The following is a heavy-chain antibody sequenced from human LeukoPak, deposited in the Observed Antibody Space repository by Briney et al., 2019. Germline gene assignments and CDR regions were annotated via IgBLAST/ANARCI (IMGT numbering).Heavy chain of an antibody. D-gene: IGHD6-6*01. J-gene: IGHJ3*02. V-gene: IGHV4-34*01. CDR3: ARLSQIVAFDI. CDR1: GGSFSGYY. Sequence: SETLSLNCAVYGGSFSGYYWSWIRQPPGKGLEWIGEINHSGSTNYNPSLKSRVTISVDTSKNQFSLKLSSVTAADTAVYYCARLSQIVAFDIWGQGTMVTVSS. CDR2: INHSGST.